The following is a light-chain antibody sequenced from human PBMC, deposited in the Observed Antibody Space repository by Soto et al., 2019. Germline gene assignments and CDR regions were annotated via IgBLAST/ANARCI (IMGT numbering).Light chain of an antibody. CDR3: AAWDASLNGVV. CDR2: SND. CDR1: NSNIGSKT. V-gene: IGLV1-44*01. J-gene: IGLJ2*01. Sequence: QSVLTQPPSASGTPGQRVTISCSGSNSNIGSKTVDWYQQLPGTAPKLLIYSNDQRPSGVPDRISGSKSGTSASLAISGLLSEDEADYYCAAWDASLNGVVFGGGTKVTVL.